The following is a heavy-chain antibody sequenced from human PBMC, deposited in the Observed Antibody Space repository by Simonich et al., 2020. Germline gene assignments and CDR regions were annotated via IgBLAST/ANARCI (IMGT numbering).Heavy chain of an antibody. CDR2: ISSSSSYI. Sequence: GGGLVKPGGSLRLSCAASGFTFSSYSMNWVRQAPGKGLGLVSSISSSSSYIYYADSVKGRFTSSRDNAKNSLYLQMNSLRAEDTAVYYCARDTSYYGSGSYYFDYWGQGTLVTVSS. CDR1: GFTFSSYS. D-gene: IGHD3-10*01. J-gene: IGHJ4*02. V-gene: IGHV3-21*01. CDR3: ARDTSYYGSGSYYFDY.